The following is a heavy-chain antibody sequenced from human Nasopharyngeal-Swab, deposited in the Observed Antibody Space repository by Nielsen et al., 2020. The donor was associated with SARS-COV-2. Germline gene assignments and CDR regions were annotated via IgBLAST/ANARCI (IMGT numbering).Heavy chain of an antibody. V-gene: IGHV2-70*11. CDR2: IDWDDDK. CDR1: GFSLSTSGMC. J-gene: IGHJ6*03. Sequence: SGPTLVKPTQTLTLTRTFSGFSLSTSGMCVSWIRQPPGKALEWLARIDWDDDKYYSTSLKTRLTISKDTSKNQVVLTMTNMDPVDTATYYCARILRDSGSYAPYYYYYMDVWGKGTTVTVSS. CDR3: ARILRDSGSYAPYYYYYMDV. D-gene: IGHD1-26*01.